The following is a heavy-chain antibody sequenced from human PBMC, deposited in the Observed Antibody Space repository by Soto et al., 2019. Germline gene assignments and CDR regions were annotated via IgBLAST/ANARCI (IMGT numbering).Heavy chain of an antibody. V-gene: IGHV3-21*01. CDR2: ITSSSYI. J-gene: IGHJ3*01. Sequence: EVQLVESGGGLVKPGGSLRLSCAASGFTFSSYTMNWVRQAPGKGLEWVSSITSSSYIYYADSVQGRFTISRDNAKNSLYLQMNSLRAEDTAVYYCARDLSPDSVWGQGTMVTVSS. D-gene: IGHD2-21*01. CDR3: ARDLSPDSV. CDR1: GFTFSSYT.